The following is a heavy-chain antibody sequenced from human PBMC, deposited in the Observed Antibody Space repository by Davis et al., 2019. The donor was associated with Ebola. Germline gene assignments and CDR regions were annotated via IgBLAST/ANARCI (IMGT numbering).Heavy chain of an antibody. J-gene: IGHJ6*04. D-gene: IGHD6-13*01. CDR3: ARSWYYYYGMDV. Sequence: GGSLRLSCAASGFTFSSYGMHWVRQAPGKGLEWVAFIRYDGSNKYYADSVKGRFTISRDNSKNTLYLQMNSLRAEDTAVYYCARSWYYYYGMDVWGKGTTVTVSS. V-gene: IGHV3-30*02. CDR1: GFTFSSYG. CDR2: IRYDGSNK.